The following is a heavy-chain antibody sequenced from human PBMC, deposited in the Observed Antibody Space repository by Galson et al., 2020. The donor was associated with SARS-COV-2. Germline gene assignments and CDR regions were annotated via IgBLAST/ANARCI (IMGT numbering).Heavy chain of an antibody. CDR2: ISYDGSNK. J-gene: IGHJ6*02. D-gene: IGHD3-3*01. CDR1: GFTFSSYA. V-gene: IGHV3-30*04. Sequence: GGSLRLSCAASGFTFSSYAMHWVRQAPGKGLEWVAVISYDGSNKYYADSVKGRFTISRDNSKNTLYLQMNSLRAEDTAVYYCARSSGILEWLLPGGIAYGMDVWGQGTTVTVSS. CDR3: ARSSGILEWLLPGGIAYGMDV.